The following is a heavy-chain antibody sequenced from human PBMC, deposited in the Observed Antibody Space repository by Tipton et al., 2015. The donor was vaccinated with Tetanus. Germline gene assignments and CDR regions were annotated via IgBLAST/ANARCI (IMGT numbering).Heavy chain of an antibody. CDR2: IYPGDSDT. D-gene: IGHD3-10*01. V-gene: IGHV5-51*01. Sequence: QLVQSGAEVKKPGESLKISCQGSGYNFKLYWIAWVRQMPGKGLEYMGIIYPGDSDTRYSPSFQGQVTISADKSISTAYLQWSSLKASDTAVYFCARLPKHYSASGSTWGQGTLVTVSS. J-gene: IGHJ1*01. CDR3: ARLPKHYSASGST. CDR1: GYNFKLYW.